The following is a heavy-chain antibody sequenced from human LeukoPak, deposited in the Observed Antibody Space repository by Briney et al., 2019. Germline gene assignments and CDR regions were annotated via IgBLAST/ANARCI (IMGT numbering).Heavy chain of an antibody. CDR3: TTPWELPTNY. J-gene: IGHJ4*02. D-gene: IGHD1-26*01. Sequence: GGSLRLSCAASGFTFSNSWMSWVRQAPGKGLEWVGCIKSKTDGGTTDYAAPVKGRFTISRGDSKNTLYLQMNSLKTEDTAVYYWTTPWELPTNYWGQGTLVTASS. CDR2: IKSKTDGGTT. V-gene: IGHV3-15*01. CDR1: GFTFSNSW.